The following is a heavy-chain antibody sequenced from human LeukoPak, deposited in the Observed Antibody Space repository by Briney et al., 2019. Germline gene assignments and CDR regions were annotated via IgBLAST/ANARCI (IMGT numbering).Heavy chain of an antibody. CDR2: ISGSGGST. V-gene: IGHV3-23*01. CDR1: RFAFSSYA. J-gene: IGHJ4*02. CDR3: AKESDISGWYGVDY. D-gene: IGHD6-19*01. Sequence: QAGGSLRLSCAASRFAFSSYAMSWVRQAPGKGLEWVSDISGSGGSTHYADSVKGRFTISRDNSKNTLSLQMNSLRAEDTAVYYCAKESDISGWYGVDYWGQGTLVTVSS.